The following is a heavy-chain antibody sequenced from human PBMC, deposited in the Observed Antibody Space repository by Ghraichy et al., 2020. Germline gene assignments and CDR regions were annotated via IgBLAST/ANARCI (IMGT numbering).Heavy chain of an antibody. Sequence: LSLTCAASGFTFSTSWMSWVRQAPGKGLEWVANIKEDGGDTYYADFAKGRFTISRANAENSLYLQMNTLRAEDTAIYYCARVKYRGSASDYWGQGTLVTVSS. CDR3: ARVKYRGSASDY. J-gene: IGHJ4*02. CDR1: GFTFSTSW. D-gene: IGHD5-12*01. CDR2: IKEDGGDT. V-gene: IGHV3-7*03.